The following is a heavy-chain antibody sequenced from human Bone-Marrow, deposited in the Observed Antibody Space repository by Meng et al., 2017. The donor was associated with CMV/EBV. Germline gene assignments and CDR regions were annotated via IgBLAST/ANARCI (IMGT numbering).Heavy chain of an antibody. CDR3: ARVSGSYYYFGMDV. CDR2: IYPAGST. CDR1: GFSVSSDY. D-gene: IGHD1-26*01. V-gene: IGHV3-53*01. Sequence: GESLKISCAVSGFSVSSDYMNWVRQAPGKGLEWVSVIYPAGSTYYADSVKGRFTIPRDSSKNTLHLQMNSLRAEDTAVYYCARVSGSYYYFGMDVWGQGTTVTVSS. J-gene: IGHJ6*02.